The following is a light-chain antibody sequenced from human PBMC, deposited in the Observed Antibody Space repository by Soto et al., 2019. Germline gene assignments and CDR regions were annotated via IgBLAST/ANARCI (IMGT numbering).Light chain of an antibody. J-gene: IGKJ2*01. CDR3: QQSYTSPYT. Sequence: DIQMTQSPSSLSASVGDRVTITCRASQSISLYLNWYRQKPGKAPELLIYATSSLQTGVPSTFSGSGYETDFTLTISSLQPEDFATYYCQQSYTSPYTFGQGTQLAIK. V-gene: IGKV1-39*01. CDR1: QSISLY. CDR2: ATS.